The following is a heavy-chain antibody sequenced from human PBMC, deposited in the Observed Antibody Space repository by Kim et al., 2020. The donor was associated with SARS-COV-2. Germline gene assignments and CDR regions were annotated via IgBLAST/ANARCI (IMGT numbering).Heavy chain of an antibody. Sequence: GGSLRLSCAASGFTFSIYSIDWVRRAPGKGLEWIIYISSTSRNIYYADSVKGRFTVSRDNAENSVYLQMDSLTDEDTAIYYCARVGRSEYTVDYWGQGTPVTVSS. CDR3: ARVGRSEYTVDY. CDR1: GFTFSIYS. J-gene: IGHJ4*02. D-gene: IGHD6-25*01. CDR2: ISSTSRNI. V-gene: IGHV3-48*02.